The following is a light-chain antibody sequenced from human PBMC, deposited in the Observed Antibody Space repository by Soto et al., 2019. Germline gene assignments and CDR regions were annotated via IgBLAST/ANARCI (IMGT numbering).Light chain of an antibody. CDR1: SSDVGSYNL. Sequence: QCVLTQPASVSGSPGQSITISCTGTSSDVGSYNLVPWYQQPPGKAPKLMIYEVSKRPSGVSNRFSGSKSGNTASLTISGLQAEDEADYYCCSYAGSSTYVFGTGTKVTVL. J-gene: IGLJ1*01. CDR2: EVS. V-gene: IGLV2-23*02. CDR3: CSYAGSSTYV.